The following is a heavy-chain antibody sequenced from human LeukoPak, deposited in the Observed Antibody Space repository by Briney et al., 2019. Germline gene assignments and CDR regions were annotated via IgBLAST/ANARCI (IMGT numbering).Heavy chain of an antibody. Sequence: GGSLRLSCAASGFTFGSYWMHWVRQAPGKGLVWVSRTNSDASSTTYAGSVKGRFTISRDNAKNTLYLQMNSLRAEDTAVYYCARGKQDFDNWGQGTPVTVSS. J-gene: IGHJ4*02. CDR2: TNSDASST. V-gene: IGHV3-74*01. CDR1: GFTFGSYW. D-gene: IGHD6-13*01. CDR3: ARGKQDFDN.